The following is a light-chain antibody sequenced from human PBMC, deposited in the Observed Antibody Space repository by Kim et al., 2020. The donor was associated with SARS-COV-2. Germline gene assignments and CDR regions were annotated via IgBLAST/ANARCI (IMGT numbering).Light chain of an antibody. V-gene: IGKV3-11*01. CDR1: QNIGIY. CDR3: QQRSNWPIT. CDR2: HAS. Sequence: LLQGERATLSCRASQNIGIYLAWYQQKPGQAPRLLIYHASNRATGIPARFSGSGSGTDFTLTISSLEPEDFAVYYCQQRSNWPITFGQGTRLEIK. J-gene: IGKJ5*01.